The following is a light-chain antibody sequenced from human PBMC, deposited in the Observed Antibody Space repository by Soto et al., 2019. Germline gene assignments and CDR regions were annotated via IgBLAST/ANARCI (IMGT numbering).Light chain of an antibody. CDR1: QSISSSY. V-gene: IGKV3-20*01. CDR2: GAS. J-gene: IGKJ2*01. CDR3: QQFGSSSYT. Sequence: EIELTQSPGTLSLSPGERATLSCRASQSISSSYLAWYQHKPGQAPRLLIFGASSRATDIPDRFSGSGSGTDFTLTISRLEPEDFAVYYCQQFGSSSYTFGQGTKLEIK.